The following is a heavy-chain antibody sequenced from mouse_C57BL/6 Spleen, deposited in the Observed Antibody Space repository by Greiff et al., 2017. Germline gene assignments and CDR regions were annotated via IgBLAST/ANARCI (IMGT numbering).Heavy chain of an antibody. Sequence: VQLQQSGAELVMPGASVKLSCKASGYTFTSYWMHWVKQRPGQGLEWIGEIDPSDSYTNYNQKFKGKSTSTVDKSSSTAYMQLSSLTSEDSAVYYCAKGLRRDYARDYWGKGTSVTVSS. CDR3: AKGLRRDYARDY. CDR2: IDPSDSYT. CDR1: GYTFTSYW. V-gene: IGHV1-69*01. J-gene: IGHJ4*01. D-gene: IGHD2-4*01.